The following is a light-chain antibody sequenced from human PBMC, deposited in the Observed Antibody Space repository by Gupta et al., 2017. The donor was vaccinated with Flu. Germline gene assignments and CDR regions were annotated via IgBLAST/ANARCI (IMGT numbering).Light chain of an antibody. J-gene: IGKJ3*01. CDR1: QSISSY. CDR3: QQSYSTPHST. CDR2: AAS. Sequence: DLQMTQSPSSLSASVGDRVTITCRASQSISSYLNWYQQKPGKAPKLLIYAASSLQSGVPSRFSGSGSGTYFTLTISSLQPEDFATYYCQQSYSTPHSTFVPGTKVDIK. V-gene: IGKV1-39*01.